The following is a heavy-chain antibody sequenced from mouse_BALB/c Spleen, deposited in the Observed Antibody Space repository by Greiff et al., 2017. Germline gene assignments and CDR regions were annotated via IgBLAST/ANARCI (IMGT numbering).Heavy chain of an antibody. D-gene: IGHD3-3*01. CDR2: IWSGGST. CDR3: ARKERATSSYAMDY. CDR1: GFSLTSYG. J-gene: IGHJ4*01. Sequence: VQLVESGPGLVQPSQSLSITCTVSGFSLTSYGVHWVRQSPGKGLEWLGVIWSGGSTDYNAAFISRLSISKDNSKSQVFFKMNSLQADDTAIYYCARKERATSSYAMDYWGQGTSVTVSS. V-gene: IGHV2-4-1*01.